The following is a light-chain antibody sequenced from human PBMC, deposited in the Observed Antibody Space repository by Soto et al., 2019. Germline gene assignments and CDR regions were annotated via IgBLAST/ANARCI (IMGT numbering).Light chain of an antibody. CDR2: VSSDGSH. J-gene: IGLJ2*01. CDR3: QTWDTGTVV. Sequence: QPVLTQSPSASASLGASVKLTCTLSSGHSSYDIAWHQQQPEKGPRYLMKVSSDGSHSKGDGIPDRFSGSTSGAERYLTISSLQSEDEAEYYCQTWDTGTVVFGGGTKLTVL. V-gene: IGLV4-69*01. CDR1: SGHSSYD.